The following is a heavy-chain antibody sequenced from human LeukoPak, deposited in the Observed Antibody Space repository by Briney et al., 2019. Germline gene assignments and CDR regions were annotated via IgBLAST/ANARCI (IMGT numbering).Heavy chain of an antibody. CDR1: GGSISTYY. J-gene: IGHJ3*02. Sequence: SETLSLTCSVSGGSISTYYWSWIRQPPGKGLEWIGYIYYSGNTNNNPFLKSRLTISVDTSKNQFSLKLSSVTAADTAVYCCARVGQGAFDIWGQGRMVTVSS. CDR3: ARVGQGAFDI. V-gene: IGHV4-59*01. D-gene: IGHD3-16*01. CDR2: IYYSGNT.